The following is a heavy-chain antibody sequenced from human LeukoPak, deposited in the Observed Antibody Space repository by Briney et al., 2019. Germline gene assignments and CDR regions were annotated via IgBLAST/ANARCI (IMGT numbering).Heavy chain of an antibody. CDR1: GFIFSDYY. V-gene: IGHV3-11*03. CDR3: AKSGLNRFDY. J-gene: IGHJ4*02. Sequence: GGSLRLSCAAFGFIFSDYYLNWFRQAPGKGLEWVSRISGDGSYTKTADSVKGRFTISRDNAKKTLYLQMNSLRAEDTAVYYCAKSGLNRFDYWGQGTLVTVSS. CDR2: ISGDGSYT. D-gene: IGHD2-15*01.